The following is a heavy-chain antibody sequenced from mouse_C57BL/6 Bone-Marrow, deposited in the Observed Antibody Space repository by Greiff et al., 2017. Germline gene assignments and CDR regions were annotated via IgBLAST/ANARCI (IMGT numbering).Heavy chain of an antibody. V-gene: IGHV1-63*01. Sequence: VQLQQSGAELVRPGTSVKMSCKASGYTFTNYWIGWAKQRPGHGLEWIGDIYPGGGYTNYNETFKGKATLTADKSSSTAYMQFSSLTSEDSAIYYGARATVTTYYARDYWGQGTSVTVSS. D-gene: IGHD2-2*01. CDR1: GYTFTNYW. CDR3: ARATVTTYYARDY. CDR2: IYPGGGYT. J-gene: IGHJ4*01.